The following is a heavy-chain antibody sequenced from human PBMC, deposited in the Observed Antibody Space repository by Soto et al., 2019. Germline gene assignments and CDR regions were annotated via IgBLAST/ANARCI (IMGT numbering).Heavy chain of an antibody. J-gene: IGHJ4*02. CDR1: GFTFSDSW. CDR3: ARASRYCTNGVCLGHFDY. CDR2: VSYDGGNK. Sequence: GGSLRLSCAGSGFTFSDSWMSWVRQAPGKGLEWVATVSYDGGNKYYADSVKGRFTISRDSSRSTMYLQMSSLRAEDTAMYYCARASRYCTNGVCLGHFDYWGQGTLVTVSS. V-gene: IGHV3-30-3*01. D-gene: IGHD2-8*01.